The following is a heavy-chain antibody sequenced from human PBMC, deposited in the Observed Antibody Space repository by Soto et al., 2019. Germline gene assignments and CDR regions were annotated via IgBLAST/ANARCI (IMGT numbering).Heavy chain of an antibody. J-gene: IGHJ5*02. CDR1: GGTFSTYT. CDR2: IIPIIGII. D-gene: IGHD4-4*01. Sequence: QVQLVQSGAEVKKPGSSVKVSCKASGGTFSTYTITWVRQAPGQGLEWMGRIIPIIGIINYAQKFQGRVTISADQFTGTAYMELTGLRSDDTAVYYCAGDPDSHYNDSHASSYPWGQGTLVTVSS. V-gene: IGHV1-69*08. CDR3: AGDPDSHYNDSHASSYP.